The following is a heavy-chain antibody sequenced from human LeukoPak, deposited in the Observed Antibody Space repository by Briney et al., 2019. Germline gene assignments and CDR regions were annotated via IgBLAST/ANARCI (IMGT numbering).Heavy chain of an antibody. CDR3: ATSSGYYVGYIQY. V-gene: IGHV1-2*02. Sequence: GASVKVSCKASGYTFTGYYIHWVRQAPGQGLEWMGWINPNSGGTLYSQNFQGRVTMTRDTSISTAYMELIRLTSDDTAVYYRATSSGYYVGYIQYWGQGTLVTVSS. D-gene: IGHD3-22*01. CDR1: GYTFTGYY. J-gene: IGHJ1*01. CDR2: INPNSGGT.